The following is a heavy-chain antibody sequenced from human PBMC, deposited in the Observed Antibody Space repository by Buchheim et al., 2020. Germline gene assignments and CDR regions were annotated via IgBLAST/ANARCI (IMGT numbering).Heavy chain of an antibody. D-gene: IGHD6-13*01. V-gene: IGHV3-48*02. CDR3: AREAVGMFARYCYHIDV. CDR1: GFTFSSYT. J-gene: IGHJ6*03. Sequence: EVQLVESGGGLVQPGASLRLSCAASGFTFSSYTMNWVRQAPGKGLQWISYITPSGSAIYYAASVRGRFTISRDNAKNSLYLQMNSLRDEDTAVYYCAREAVGMFARYCYHIDVWGKGTT. CDR2: ITPSGSAI.